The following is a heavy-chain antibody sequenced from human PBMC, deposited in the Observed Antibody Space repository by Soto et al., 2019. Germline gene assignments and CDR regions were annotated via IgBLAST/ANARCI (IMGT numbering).Heavy chain of an antibody. Sequence: SETLSLTCTVSGGSISSYYWSWIRQPPGKGLEWIGYIYYSGSTNYNPSLKSRVTISVDTSKNQFSLKLSSVTAADTAVYYCSGSGSYSRKDLAYGMDVWGQGTTVTV. CDR3: SGSGSYSRKDLAYGMDV. V-gene: IGHV4-59*01. CDR2: IYYSGST. J-gene: IGHJ6*02. D-gene: IGHD3-10*01. CDR1: GGSISSYY.